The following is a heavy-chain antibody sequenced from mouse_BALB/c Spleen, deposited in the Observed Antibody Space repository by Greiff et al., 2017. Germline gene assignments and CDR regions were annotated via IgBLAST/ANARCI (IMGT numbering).Heavy chain of an antibody. V-gene: IGHV5-12-2*01. J-gene: IGHJ3*01. CDR2: ISNGGGST. CDR1: GFTFSSYT. CDR3: ASYTETSWFAY. Sequence: EVQGVESGGGLVQPGGSLKLSCAASGFTFSSYTMSWVRQTPEKRLEWVAYISNGGGSTYYPDTVKGRFTISRDNAKNTLYLQMSSLKSEDTAMYYCASYTETSWFAYWGQGTLVTVSA.